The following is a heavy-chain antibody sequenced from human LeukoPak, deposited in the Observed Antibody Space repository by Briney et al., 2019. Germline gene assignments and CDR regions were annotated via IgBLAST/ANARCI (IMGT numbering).Heavy chain of an antibody. J-gene: IGHJ4*02. CDR2: IRPDGDRT. Sequence: RGSLRLSCAASGFTFSTYAITWVRQGPGEGLEWVSAIRPDGDRTYYANSVSGRFTISRDNSKDTVYLQINGLRVEDTAVYYCAREQSGTRGWYTVDYWGQGTLVTVSS. V-gene: IGHV3-23*01. CDR1: GFTFSTYA. CDR3: AREQSGTRGWYTVDY. D-gene: IGHD6-19*01.